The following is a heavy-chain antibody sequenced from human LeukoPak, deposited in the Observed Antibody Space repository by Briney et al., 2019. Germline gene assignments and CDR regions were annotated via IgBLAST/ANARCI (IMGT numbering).Heavy chain of an antibody. D-gene: IGHD1-1*01. CDR3: ARDWKTNSFDY. Sequence: PGGSLRLSCAASEFTFTTYGMHWVRQAPGKGLEWVAFIYYDGSNIYYADYVKGRFTISRDISKNTLYLQMDSLRAEDTAIYYCARDWKTNSFDYWGQGTLVT. J-gene: IGHJ4*02. CDR1: EFTFTTYG. CDR2: IYYDGSNI. V-gene: IGHV3-33*01.